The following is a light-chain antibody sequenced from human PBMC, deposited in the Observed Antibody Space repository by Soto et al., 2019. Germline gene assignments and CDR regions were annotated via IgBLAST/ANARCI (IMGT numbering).Light chain of an antibody. J-gene: IGKJ1*01. Sequence: EIVLTQSPGTLSLSPGERATLSCRASQSVSSAYLAWYQQKPDQAPRLLIYNVSRRATGIPDRFSGSGSGTDFTLTVSRLEPEDFAVYYCQQYGASPETFGQGTKVDIK. CDR3: QQYGASPET. CDR1: QSVSSAY. V-gene: IGKV3-20*01. CDR2: NVS.